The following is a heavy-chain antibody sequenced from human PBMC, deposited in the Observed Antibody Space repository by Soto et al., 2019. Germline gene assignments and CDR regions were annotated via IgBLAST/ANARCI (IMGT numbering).Heavy chain of an antibody. Sequence: PSETLSLTCTVSGGSISSYYWSWIRQPPGKGLEWIGYIYYSGSTNYNPSLKSRVTISVDTSKNQFSLKLSSVTAADTAVYYCARGSDYIWGSYRFEYWGQGTLVTVSS. CDR1: GGSISSYY. CDR3: ARGSDYIWGSYRFEY. CDR2: IYYSGST. D-gene: IGHD3-16*01. J-gene: IGHJ4*02. V-gene: IGHV4-59*01.